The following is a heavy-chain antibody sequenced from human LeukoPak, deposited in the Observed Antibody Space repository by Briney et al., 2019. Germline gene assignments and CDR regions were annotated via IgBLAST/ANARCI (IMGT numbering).Heavy chain of an antibody. D-gene: IGHD3-3*01. CDR3: ARPRRSITIFGVVNQGLDY. V-gene: IGHV3-30-3*01. CDR2: ISYDGSNK. CDR1: GFTFSSYA. Sequence: GGSLRLSCAASGFTFSSYAKHWVRQAPGKGLEWVAVISYDGSNKYYADSVKGRFTISRDNSKNTLYLQMNSLRAEDTAVYYCARPRRSITIFGVVNQGLDYWGQGTLVTVSS. J-gene: IGHJ4*02.